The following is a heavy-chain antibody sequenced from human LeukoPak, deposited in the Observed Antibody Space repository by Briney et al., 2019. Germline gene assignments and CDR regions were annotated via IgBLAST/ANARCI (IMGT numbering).Heavy chain of an antibody. CDR1: GFTFSSYS. Sequence: AGGSLRLSCAASGFTFSSYSMNWVRQAPGKGLEWVSSISSSSSYIYYADSVKGRFTISRDNAKNSLYLQMNSLRAEDTAVYYCARVKWELPRLMGYAFDIWGQGTMVTVSS. CDR2: ISSSSSYI. CDR3: ARVKWELPRLMGYAFDI. D-gene: IGHD1-26*01. J-gene: IGHJ3*02. V-gene: IGHV3-21*01.